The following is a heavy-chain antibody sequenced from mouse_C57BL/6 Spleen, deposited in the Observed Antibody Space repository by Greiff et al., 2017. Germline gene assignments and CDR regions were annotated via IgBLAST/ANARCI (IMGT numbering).Heavy chain of an antibody. CDR2: IWRGGST. V-gene: IGHV2-5*01. CDR1: GFSLTSYG. CDR3: AKIPDYGYYAMDY. Sequence: QVQLKESGPGLVQPSQSLSITCTVSGFSLTSYGVHWVRQSPGKGLEWLGVIWRGGSTDYNAAFMSRLSITKDNSKSQVFFKMNSLQADDTAIYYCAKIPDYGYYAMDYWGQGTSVTVSS. D-gene: IGHD1-1*01. J-gene: IGHJ4*01.